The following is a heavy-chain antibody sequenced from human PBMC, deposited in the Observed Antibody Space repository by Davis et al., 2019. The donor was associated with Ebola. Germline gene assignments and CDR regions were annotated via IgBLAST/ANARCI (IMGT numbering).Heavy chain of an antibody. CDR3: ASGSGSLD. D-gene: IGHD3-10*01. V-gene: IGHV3-53*05. J-gene: IGHJ4*02. CDR1: GFTVSSNY. Sequence: GEFLKISCAASGFTVSSNYMSWVRQAPGKGLEWVSVIYSGGSTYYADSVKGRFIISRDNFKNTLYLHMNRLRPEDTAVYYCASGSGSLDWGQGTLVTVSS. CDR2: IYSGGST.